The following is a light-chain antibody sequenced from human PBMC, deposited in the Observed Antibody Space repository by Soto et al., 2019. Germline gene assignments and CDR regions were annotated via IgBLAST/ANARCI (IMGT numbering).Light chain of an antibody. V-gene: IGLV2-14*01. CDR1: SSDVGAYNY. J-gene: IGLJ1*01. CDR3: SSKRDSSTLFV. CDR2: EVT. Sequence: QAARTQPASVSGSRGQSITISWTGTSSDVGAYNYVSWYQHHPGKVPKLLIYEVTNRPSGVSDRFSGSKSGNTASLTISGLQAEDEADYYCSSKRDSSTLFVFGTGTKVTVL.